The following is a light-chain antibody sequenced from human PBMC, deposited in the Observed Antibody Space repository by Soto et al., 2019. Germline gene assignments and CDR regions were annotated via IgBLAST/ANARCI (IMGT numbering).Light chain of an antibody. CDR3: QQYATSPVA. CDR2: AAS. V-gene: IGKV3-20*01. J-gene: IGKJ2*01. Sequence: EIVLTQSAGTLSLSPGERATLSCRASQTVSGSYLAWFQQKPGQAPRLLIYAASTRAAGVPDRFSGSGSGTDFTLTISRLDPEDFAVYFCQQYATSPVAFGQGTKLEIK. CDR1: QTVSGSY.